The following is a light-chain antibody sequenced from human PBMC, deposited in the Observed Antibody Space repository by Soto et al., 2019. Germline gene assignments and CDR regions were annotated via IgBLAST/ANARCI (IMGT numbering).Light chain of an antibody. V-gene: IGLV2-23*01. CDR2: QGS. J-gene: IGLJ2*01. Sequence: QAVVTQPASVSGSPGQSITISCTGTSGDVGSYNFVSWYQQQVGKAPKLMTYQGSKRPSGVSDRFSASKSGNTASLTISGLQAEDEADYYCCSHVGDHVVFGGGTKLTVL. CDR1: SGDVGSYNF. CDR3: CSHVGDHVV.